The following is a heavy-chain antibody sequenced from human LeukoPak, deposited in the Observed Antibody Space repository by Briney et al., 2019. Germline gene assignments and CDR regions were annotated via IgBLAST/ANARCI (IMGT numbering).Heavy chain of an antibody. CDR2: IRYDGSNK. CDR3: ARRRGYSYGIDY. J-gene: IGHJ4*02. D-gene: IGHD5-18*01. CDR1: GLTFSSYG. V-gene: IGHV3-30*02. Sequence: PGGSLRLSCAASGLTFSSYGMHWVRQAPGRGLEWVAFIRYDGSNKYYADSVKGRFTISRDNSKNTLYLQMNSLRAEDTAVYYCARRRGYSYGIDYWGQGTLVTVSS.